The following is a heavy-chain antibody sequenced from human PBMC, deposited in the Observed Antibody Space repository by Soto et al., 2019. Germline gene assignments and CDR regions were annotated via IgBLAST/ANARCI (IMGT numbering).Heavy chain of an antibody. Sequence: QVQLVQSGAEVRKPGASVKVSCKASGYTFSTYGISWVRQAPGQGLEWMGWISAYNANTNYAQKLQGRVTMTTDTSTSTSYMELRSLRSDDTAVYFCARDRLGATGDYWGQGTLVTVSS. J-gene: IGHJ4*02. CDR3: ARDRLGATGDY. CDR1: GYTFSTYG. D-gene: IGHD1-26*01. CDR2: ISAYNANT. V-gene: IGHV1-18*04.